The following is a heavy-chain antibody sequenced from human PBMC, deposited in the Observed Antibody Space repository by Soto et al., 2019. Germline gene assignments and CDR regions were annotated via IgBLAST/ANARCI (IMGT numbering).Heavy chain of an antibody. D-gene: IGHD3-22*01. CDR2: IYYSGST. CDR1: DGSISSYY. V-gene: IGHV4-59*01. J-gene: IGHJ4*02. CDR3: ARVGEYYYDSSGYHFDY. Sequence: SETLSLTCTISDGSISSYYWSWVRQPPGKGLEWIGYIYYSGSTNYNPSLKSRVTISVDRSKNDFSLKLSSVTAADTAVYYCARVGEYYYDSSGYHFDYWGQGTLVTVSS.